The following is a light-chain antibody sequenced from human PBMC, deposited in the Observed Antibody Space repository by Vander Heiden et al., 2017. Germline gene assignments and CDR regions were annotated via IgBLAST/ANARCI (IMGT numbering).Light chain of an antibody. CDR2: GAS. CDR1: QSVSSY. J-gene: IGKJ2*01. Sequence: ETVLSLSPGSVSLSPGERATLSCRSSQSVSSYLAWNQQKPGQAPRLLIYGASTRATGIPDRFSGSGSGTDFTLTISRLEPEDFAVYYCQQDGNSPNTFGQGTKLEIK. CDR3: QQDGNSPNT. V-gene: IGKV3-20*01.